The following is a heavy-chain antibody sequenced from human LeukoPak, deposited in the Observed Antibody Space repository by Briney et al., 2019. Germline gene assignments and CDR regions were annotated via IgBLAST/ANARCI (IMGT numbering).Heavy chain of an antibody. CDR2: INQSGSA. V-gene: IGHV4-34*01. J-gene: IGHJ4*02. Sequence: PSETLSLTCAVSGGSFSGHYWSWIRRPPGKGLEWIGEINQSGSAKYNPSLKSRVSISVHLSKNEFSLELNSVTAADTAVYYCARGQPRNFDSSGYYSGGFYDYDFWGQGTQVTVSS. CDR3: ARGQPRNFDSSGYYSGGFYDYDF. D-gene: IGHD3-22*01. CDR1: GGSFSGHY.